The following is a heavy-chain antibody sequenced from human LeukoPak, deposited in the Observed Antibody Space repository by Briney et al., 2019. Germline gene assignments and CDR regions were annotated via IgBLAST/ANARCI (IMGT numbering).Heavy chain of an antibody. CDR3: AKDLYSSSSGYFDY. CDR1: GFTFSSYG. CDR2: ISYDGSNK. Sequence: GGSLRLSCAASGFTFSSYGMHWVRQAPGKGLEGVAVISYDGSNKYYADSVKGRFTISGDNSKNTLYLQMNSLRAEDTAVYYCAKDLYSSSSGYFDYWGQGTLVTVSS. D-gene: IGHD6-6*01. J-gene: IGHJ4*02. V-gene: IGHV3-30*18.